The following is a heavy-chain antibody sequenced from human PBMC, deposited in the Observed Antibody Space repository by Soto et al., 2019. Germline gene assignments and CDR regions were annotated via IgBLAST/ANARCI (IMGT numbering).Heavy chain of an antibody. CDR3: ARNTGDYEVY. J-gene: IGHJ4*02. CDR1: GSTFSRYE. Sequence: PGGSLRLSCVASGSTFSRYEMNWVRQAPGKGLEWVSYISTTGGSIHYADSVKGRFTISRDNAKNSLYLQMNSLRAEDTAIYYCARNTGDYEVYWGQGTLVTVS. D-gene: IGHD4-17*01. CDR2: ISTTGGSI. V-gene: IGHV3-48*03.